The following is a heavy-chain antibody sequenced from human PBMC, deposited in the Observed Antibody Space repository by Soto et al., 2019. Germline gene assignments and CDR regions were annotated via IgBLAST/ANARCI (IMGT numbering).Heavy chain of an antibody. V-gene: IGHV3-23*01. Sequence: GGSLRLSCAASGFTFSSYAMSWVRQVPGKGLEWVSVISGSGGSTDYADSVKGRFTISRDNSKNTLYLQMNSLRAEDTALYHCATNRHYRSSGYNNWFDTWGQGTLVTVSS. J-gene: IGHJ5*02. CDR1: GFTFSSYA. CDR3: ATNRHYRSSGYNNWFDT. CDR2: ISGSGGST. D-gene: IGHD3-22*01.